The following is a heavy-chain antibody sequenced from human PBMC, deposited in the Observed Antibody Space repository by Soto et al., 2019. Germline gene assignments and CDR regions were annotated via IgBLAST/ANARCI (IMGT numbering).Heavy chain of an antibody. D-gene: IGHD4-17*01. Sequence: EVQLVESGGGLVQPGGSLRLSCAASGFTFSSYSMNWVRQPPGKGLEWVSYISSRGNRIQYADSAEGRFTISRDNDKRSLYLQMNSLRDEDTAMYYCARVTASGEYASADFQDWGQGTLVAVSS. V-gene: IGHV3-48*02. J-gene: IGHJ1*01. CDR3: ARVTASGEYASADFQD. CDR1: GFTFSSYS. CDR2: ISSRGNRI.